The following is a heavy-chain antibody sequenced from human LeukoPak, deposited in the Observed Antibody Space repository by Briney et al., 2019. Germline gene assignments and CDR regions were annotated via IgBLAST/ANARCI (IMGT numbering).Heavy chain of an antibody. Sequence: GESLRISCKASGYSLTSYWISWVRQMPGKGLEWMGRIDPTDSYTDYSPSFQGHVTISVDKSINTAYLQWYSLRASDTAMYYCARHDYWGQGTLVTVSS. CDR3: ARHDY. V-gene: IGHV5-10-1*01. CDR2: IDPTDSYT. J-gene: IGHJ4*02. CDR1: GYSLTSYW.